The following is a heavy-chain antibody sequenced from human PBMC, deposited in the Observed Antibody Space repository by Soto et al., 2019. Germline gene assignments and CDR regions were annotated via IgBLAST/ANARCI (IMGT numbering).Heavy chain of an antibody. J-gene: IGHJ4*02. Sequence: QVQLVQSGAEVKKPGASVKVSCKASGYTFTSYGISWVRQAPGQXXXXMGWISAYNGNTNYAQKLQGRVTMTTDTSTSTAYMELRSLRSDDTAVYYCARDNGYSYGTGRVDYWGQGTLVTVSS. V-gene: IGHV1-18*01. CDR1: GYTFTSYG. D-gene: IGHD5-18*01. CDR3: ARDNGYSYGTGRVDY. CDR2: ISAYNGNT.